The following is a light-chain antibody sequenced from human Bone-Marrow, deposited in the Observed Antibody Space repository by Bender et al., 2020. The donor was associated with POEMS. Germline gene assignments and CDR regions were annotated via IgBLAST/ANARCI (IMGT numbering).Light chain of an antibody. CDR2: DVT. Sequence: QSALTQPASMSGSPGQSITISCTGTSSDVGAYNFVSWYQQHPGKTPKVMIYDVTKRPSGVPDRFSGSESGNAASLTISGLQAEDEADYYCCSYALIGNLVFGGGTKLTVL. J-gene: IGLJ2*01. V-gene: IGLV2-14*03. CDR3: CSYALIGNLV. CDR1: SSDVGAYNF.